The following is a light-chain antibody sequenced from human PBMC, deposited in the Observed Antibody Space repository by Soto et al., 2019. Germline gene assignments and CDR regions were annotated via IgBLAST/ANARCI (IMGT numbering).Light chain of an antibody. CDR2: DVT. Sequence: QAVVTQPASVSGSPGQSITISCTGTSSDVGGYNYVSWYQQHPGKAPKLMIYDVTTQPSGVSSRFSGSKSGNTASLTISGLQAEDEADYYCSSFTTSSTWVFGAGTKLTVL. J-gene: IGLJ3*02. CDR3: SSFTTSSTWV. CDR1: SSDVGGYNY. V-gene: IGLV2-14*01.